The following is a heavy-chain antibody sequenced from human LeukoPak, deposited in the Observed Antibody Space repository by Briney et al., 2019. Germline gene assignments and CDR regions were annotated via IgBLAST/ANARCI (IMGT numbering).Heavy chain of an antibody. CDR3: ARAETGYISSWYFDY. Sequence: GGSLRLSCAASGFTLSNYRMNWVRQAPGKGLEWVSSVSTSGYYISSADSVKGRFTISRDNAKNSLYLQMNSLRAEDTAVYYCARAETGYISSWYFDYWGQGTLVTVSS. V-gene: IGHV3-21*01. D-gene: IGHD6-13*01. CDR1: GFTLSNYR. J-gene: IGHJ4*02. CDR2: VSTSGYYI.